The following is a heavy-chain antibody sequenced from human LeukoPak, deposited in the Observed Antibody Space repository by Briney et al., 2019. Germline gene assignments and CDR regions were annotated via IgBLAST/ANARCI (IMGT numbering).Heavy chain of an antibody. D-gene: IGHD3-22*01. CDR2: ISYDGGNK. CDR3: AKDGRRAPYFETSVPAGYFDY. CDR1: GFTFSSYG. V-gene: IGHV3-30*18. Sequence: GGSLRLSCAASGFTFSSYGMHWVRQAPGKGLEWVAVISYDGGNKYYTDSVKGRFTISRDNPKNTLYLQVNSLRAEDTAVFYCAKDGRRAPYFETSVPAGYFDYWGQGTLVTVSS. J-gene: IGHJ4*02.